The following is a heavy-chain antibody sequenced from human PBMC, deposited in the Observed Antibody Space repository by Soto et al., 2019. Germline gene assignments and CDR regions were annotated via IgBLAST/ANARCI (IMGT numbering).Heavy chain of an antibody. Sequence: QVQLVQSGAEVKTPGSSVKVSCKASGVTFNSYSIDWVRQSPGQGLEWMGGIIPMSGRPNYAQRFQGRVTFSADKSTNTVYLEVNNLRHEDTAVYYCTRRGRQSANWFDPWGQGTLVTVSS. CDR2: IIPMSGRP. V-gene: IGHV1-69*06. J-gene: IGHJ5*02. CDR1: GVTFNSYS. CDR3: TRRGRQSANWFDP.